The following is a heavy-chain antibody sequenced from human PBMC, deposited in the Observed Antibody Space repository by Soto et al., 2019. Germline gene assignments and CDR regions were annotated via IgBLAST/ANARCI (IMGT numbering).Heavy chain of an antibody. CDR1: GFTFGHFA. CDR3: AKPEEVVRGFDF. D-gene: IGHD6-6*01. Sequence: SLRLSCAASGFTFGHFAMSWVRQAPGKGLEWVAAISGTGGAAYYADSVKGRFTISRDNSRNTLFLQMNSLRVDDTAIYYCAKPEEVVRGFDFWGLGTLVTVSS. CDR2: ISGTGGAA. V-gene: IGHV3-23*01. J-gene: IGHJ4*02.